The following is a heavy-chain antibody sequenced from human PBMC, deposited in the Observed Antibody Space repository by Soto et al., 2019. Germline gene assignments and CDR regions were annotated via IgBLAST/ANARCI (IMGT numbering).Heavy chain of an antibody. D-gene: IGHD3-10*01. CDR2: IYPGDSDT. CDR3: ASSYWGPFDY. J-gene: IGHJ4*02. Sequence: RGESLKISCNGSGYSFTIYWIGWVRQMPGKGLEWMGIIYPGDSDTRYSPSLQGQVTISADKSISTAYLQWSSLKASDTAMYYCASSYWGPFDYWGQGTLVTVSS. V-gene: IGHV5-51*01. CDR1: GYSFTIYW.